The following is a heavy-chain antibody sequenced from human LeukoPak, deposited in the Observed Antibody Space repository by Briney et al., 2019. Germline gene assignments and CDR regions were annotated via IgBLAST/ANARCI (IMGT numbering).Heavy chain of an antibody. D-gene: IGHD1-26*01. Sequence: GGSLRLSCAASGFTFSSYAMHWVRQAPGKGLEYVSAISSNGGSTYYANSVKGRFTISRDNSKNTLYLQMGSLRAEDMAVYYCASVGAGYFWGQGTLVTVSS. V-gene: IGHV3-64*01. J-gene: IGHJ4*02. CDR2: ISSNGGST. CDR3: ASVGAGYF. CDR1: GFTFSSYA.